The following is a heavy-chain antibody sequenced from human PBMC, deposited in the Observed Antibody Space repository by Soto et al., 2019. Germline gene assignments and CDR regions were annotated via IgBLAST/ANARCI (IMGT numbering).Heavy chain of an antibody. CDR3: ARGPDYDAFDI. Sequence: QVQLQQWGAGLLKPSETLSLTCAVYGGSFSGYYWSWIRQPPGKGLEWIGEINHSGSTNYNPSLKSRVTISVDTSKNQFSLKLSSVTAADTAVYYCARGPDYDAFDIWGQGTMVTVSS. CDR2: INHSGST. J-gene: IGHJ3*02. D-gene: IGHD4-17*01. V-gene: IGHV4-34*01. CDR1: GGSFSGYY.